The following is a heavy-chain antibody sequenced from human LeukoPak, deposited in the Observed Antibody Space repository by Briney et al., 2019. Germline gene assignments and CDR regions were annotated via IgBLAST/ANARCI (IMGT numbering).Heavy chain of an antibody. V-gene: IGHV3-7*01. CDR1: GFTFSNYW. CDR3: ARVLYGSRVNVIDS. CDR2: MNEYGSEK. Sequence: GGSLTLSCAASGFTFSNYWINWVRQAPGKGLEWVANMNEYGSEKYYVDSVRGRFTISRDNAENSLFLHMNSLRVEDTAVYRCARVLYGSRVNVIDSWGPGTLVTVST. J-gene: IGHJ4*02. D-gene: IGHD2-2*01.